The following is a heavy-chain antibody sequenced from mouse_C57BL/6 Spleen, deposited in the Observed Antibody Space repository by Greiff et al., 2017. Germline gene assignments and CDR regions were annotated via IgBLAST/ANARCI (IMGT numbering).Heavy chain of an antibody. CDR1: GFTFSDYG. CDR2: ISSASSTI. CDR3: ARNLPFDY. J-gene: IGHJ2*01. V-gene: IGHV5-17*01. Sequence: EVQVVEPGGGLVKPGGSLKLSCAASGFTFSDYGMHWVRQAPEQGLEWVAYISSASSTIYYADTVKGRFTISRDNAKNTLFLQMTSLRSEDTAMYYCARNLPFDYWGQGTTLTVSS.